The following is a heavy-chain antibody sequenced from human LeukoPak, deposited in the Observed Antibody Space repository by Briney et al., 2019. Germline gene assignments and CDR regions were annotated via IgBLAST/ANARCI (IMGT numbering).Heavy chain of an antibody. V-gene: IGHV5-51*01. CDR2: VYPGDSDT. CDR3: ARHIYRGSYPF. CDR1: GYAFPNFW. J-gene: IGHJ1*01. Sequence: GESLQISCRGSGYAFPNFWIAWVRQLPGKGLDWIGTVYPGDSDTIYSPSFAGHVTISADQSINTAYLRWSSLKTSDSAIYFCARHIYRGSYPFWGQGTLVTVSS. D-gene: IGHD1-26*01.